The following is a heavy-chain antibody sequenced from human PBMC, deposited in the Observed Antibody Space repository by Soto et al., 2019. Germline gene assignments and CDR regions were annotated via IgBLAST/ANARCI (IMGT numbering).Heavy chain of an antibody. CDR2: IYTTGST. V-gene: IGHV4-4*07. D-gene: IGHD3-22*01. J-gene: IGHJ6*02. CDR3: TREGGYFDRCSSVVYPSHVVDV. CDR1: GGSISTYF. Sequence: SETLSLTCSVSGGSISTYFWSWIRQPAGGGLEWIGRIYTTGSTNYNPSLKSRVTMSLDRSRNKFSLEPRSVTAADPAIYYCTREGGYFDRCSSVVYPSHVVDVWGQGTPVTVSS.